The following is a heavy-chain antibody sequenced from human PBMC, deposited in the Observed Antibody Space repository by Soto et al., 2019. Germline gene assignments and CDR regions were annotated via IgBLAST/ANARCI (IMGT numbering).Heavy chain of an antibody. CDR2: ISTESAGDIK. D-gene: IGHD2-15*01. CDR1: GFTLANAW. Sequence: EVQLVESGGDLVKPGGSLPISCAPSGFTLANAWMSWVRQAPGKGLEWVGRISTESAGDIKDYAAPAKGRFTVSRDDSKNTLYLQMDSLKTEDTGIYYCTTRIAGGQGTRVTVSS. J-gene: IGHJ4*02. V-gene: IGHV3-15*01. CDR3: TTRIA.